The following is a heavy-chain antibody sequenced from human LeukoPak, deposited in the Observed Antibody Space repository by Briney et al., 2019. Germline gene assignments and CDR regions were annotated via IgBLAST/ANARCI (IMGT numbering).Heavy chain of an antibody. J-gene: IGHJ4*02. CDR2: IYTSGST. V-gene: IGHV4-61*02. D-gene: IGHD3-10*01. CDR1: GGSISSGSYY. Sequence: PSQTLSLTCTVSGGSISSGSYYWSWIRQPAGKGLEWIGRIYTSGSTNYNPSLKSRVTISVDTSKNQFSLKPSSVTAADTAVYYCAREALWFGELSSSRVDYWGQGTLVTVSS. CDR3: AREALWFGELSSSRVDY.